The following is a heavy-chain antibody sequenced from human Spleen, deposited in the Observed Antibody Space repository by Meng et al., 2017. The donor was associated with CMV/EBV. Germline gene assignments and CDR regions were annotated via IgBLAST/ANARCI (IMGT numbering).Heavy chain of an antibody. J-gene: IGHJ4*02. Sequence: GHLPESGPGLVKPSQTLSLTCPVSGGSISSGDYYWSWIRQPPGKGLEWIGYIYYSGSTYYNPSLKGRVTISVDTSKNQFSLKLSSVTAADTAVYYCATEKMGSVGYWGQGTLVTVSS. CDR2: IYYSGST. D-gene: IGHD2-15*01. V-gene: IGHV4-30-4*01. CDR3: ATEKMGSVGY. CDR1: GGSISSGDYY.